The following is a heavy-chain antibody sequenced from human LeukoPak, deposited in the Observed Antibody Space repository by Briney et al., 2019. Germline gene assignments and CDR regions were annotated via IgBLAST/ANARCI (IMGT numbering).Heavy chain of an antibody. D-gene: IGHD3-22*01. J-gene: IGHJ4*02. V-gene: IGHV4-59*01. CDR2: IYYSGST. Sequence: SETLSLICTVCGGSISSYYWSWIRQPPGKGLEWIGYIYYSGSTNYNPSLKSRVTISVDTSKNQFSLKLSSVTAADTAVYYCAREVDYYDSSGYYRYFDYWGQGTLVTVSS. CDR1: GGSISSYY. CDR3: AREVDYYDSSGYYRYFDY.